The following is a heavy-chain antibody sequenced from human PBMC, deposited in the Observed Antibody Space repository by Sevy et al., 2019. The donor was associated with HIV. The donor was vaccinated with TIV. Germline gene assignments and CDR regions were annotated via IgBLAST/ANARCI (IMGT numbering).Heavy chain of an antibody. V-gene: IGHV4-34*01. Sequence: SETLSLTCAVYGGSFSGYYWSWIRQPPGKGLEWIGEINHSGSTNYNPSLKSRVTISVDTSKNQFSLKLSSVTAADTTVYYCARGSKFDYWGQGTLVTVSS. CDR3: ARGSKFDY. CDR2: INHSGST. J-gene: IGHJ4*02. CDR1: GGSFSGYY. D-gene: IGHD4-4*01.